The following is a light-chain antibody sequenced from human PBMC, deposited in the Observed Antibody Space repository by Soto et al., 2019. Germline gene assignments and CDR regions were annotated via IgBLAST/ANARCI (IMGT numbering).Light chain of an antibody. CDR1: SSNIGLNY. CDR2: KTG. V-gene: IGLV1-47*01. J-gene: IGLJ3*02. CDR3: SVWDNSLSCRV. Sequence: QSVLTQPPSASGTPGQRVNISCSGGSSNIGLNYVYWYQQLPGTAHKLLIYKTGERPSGVPDRFSGSKSGTSASLAISGLRSEDEAEYYCSVWDNSLSCRVFGEGTKVTVL.